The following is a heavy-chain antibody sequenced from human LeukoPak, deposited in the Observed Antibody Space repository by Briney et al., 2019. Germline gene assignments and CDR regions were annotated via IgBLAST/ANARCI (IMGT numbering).Heavy chain of an antibody. CDR2: IYTSGST. Sequence: SETLSLTCIVSGGSISSYYWSWIRQPAGKGLEWIGRIYTSGSTNYNPSLKSRVTMSVDTSKNQFSLKLSSVTAADTAVYYCARVVRGYSYGYVFNWFDPWGQGTLVTVSS. CDR1: GGSISSYY. J-gene: IGHJ5*02. CDR3: ARVVRGYSYGYVFNWFDP. V-gene: IGHV4-4*07. D-gene: IGHD5-18*01.